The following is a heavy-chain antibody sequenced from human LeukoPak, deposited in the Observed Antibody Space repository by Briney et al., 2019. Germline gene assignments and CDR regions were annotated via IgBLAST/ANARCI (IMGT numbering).Heavy chain of an antibody. Sequence: VASVKVSCKASGYTFTSYDINWVRQATGQGLECMGWMNPNSGYTGYAQKFQGRVTMTRNTSINTAYMELSNLRSEDTAVYYCATISSGWHSDEYWGQGTLVTVSS. D-gene: IGHD6-19*01. J-gene: IGHJ4*02. CDR3: ATISSGWHSDEY. V-gene: IGHV1-8*01. CDR1: GYTFTSYD. CDR2: MNPNSGYT.